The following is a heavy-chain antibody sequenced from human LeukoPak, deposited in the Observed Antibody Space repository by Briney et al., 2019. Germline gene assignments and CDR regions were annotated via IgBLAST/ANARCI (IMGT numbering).Heavy chain of an antibody. J-gene: IGHJ5*02. V-gene: IGHV3-21*01. CDR1: GFTFTRYS. Sequence: GGSLRLSCAASGFTFTRYSMNWVRQAPGKGLEWVSSISGYSDYIFYADSVKGRFTISRDNAKNSLYLQMNSLRAEDTAVYYCARAFDPWGQGTRVTVSS. CDR2: ISGYSDYI. CDR3: ARAFDP.